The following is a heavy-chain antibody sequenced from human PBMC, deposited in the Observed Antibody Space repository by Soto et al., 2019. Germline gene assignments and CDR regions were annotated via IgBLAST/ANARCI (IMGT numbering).Heavy chain of an antibody. Sequence: EVQLVESGGGLVQPGGSLRLSCSASGFIFSESTIYWVRQVPGKGLEAISAVSTSGRSTYYADSVKDRFTISRDNSKNTLFLQMGILRPEVTAIYYCVKQAHGLDGVAFDYWGQGTQVTVAS. V-gene: IGHV3-64D*06. CDR1: GFIFSEST. J-gene: IGHJ4*02. CDR2: VSTSGRST. CDR3: VKQAHGLDGVAFDY. D-gene: IGHD2-15*01.